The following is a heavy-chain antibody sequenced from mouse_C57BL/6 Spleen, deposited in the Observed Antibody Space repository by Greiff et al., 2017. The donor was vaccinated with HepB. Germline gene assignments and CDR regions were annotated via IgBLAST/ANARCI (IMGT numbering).Heavy chain of an antibody. CDR2: IRLKSDNYAT. D-gene: IGHD2-3*01. J-gene: IGHJ2*01. CDR1: GFTFSNYW. Sequence: EVKVEESGGGLVQPGGSMKLSCVASGFTFSNYWMNWVRQSPEKGLEWVAQIRLKSDNYATHYAESVKGRFTISRDESKSSVYLQMNNLRAEDTVIYSCVYDGYIDYWGQGTTLTVSS. CDR3: VYDGYIDY. V-gene: IGHV6-3*01.